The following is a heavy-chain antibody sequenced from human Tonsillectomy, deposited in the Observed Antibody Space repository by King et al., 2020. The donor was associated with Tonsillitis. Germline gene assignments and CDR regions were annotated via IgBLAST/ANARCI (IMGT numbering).Heavy chain of an antibody. CDR3: ASSRLLTYYDFWSRAFDI. D-gene: IGHD3-3*01. CDR1: GFPVSSNY. Sequence: VQLVESGGGLIQPGGSLRLSCAASGFPVSSNYMSWVRQAPGKGLEWVSLIYSGGNTYYADSVKGRFPIYRDNSKNTLYLQMNSLRAEDTAVYYCASSRLLTYYDFWSRAFDIWGQGTMVTVSS. V-gene: IGHV3-53*01. J-gene: IGHJ3*02. CDR2: IYSGGNT.